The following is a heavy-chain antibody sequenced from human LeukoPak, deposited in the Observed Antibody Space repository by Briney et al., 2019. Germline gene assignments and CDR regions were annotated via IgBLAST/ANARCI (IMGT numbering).Heavy chain of an antibody. CDR3: ARHPSSTSQYYYYMDV. D-gene: IGHD2-2*01. Sequence: ASVKVSCKASGYTFTSYDINWVRQATGQGLEWMGWMNPNSGNTGYAQKFQGRVTMTRNTSICTAYMELSSLRSEDTAVYYCARHPSSTSQYYYYMDVWGKGTTVTISS. J-gene: IGHJ6*03. V-gene: IGHV1-8*01. CDR2: MNPNSGNT. CDR1: GYTFTSYD.